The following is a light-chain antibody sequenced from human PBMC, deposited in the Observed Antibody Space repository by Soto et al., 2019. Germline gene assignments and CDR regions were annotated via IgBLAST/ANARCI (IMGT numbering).Light chain of an antibody. CDR3: QQYNSHSRVA. Sequence: DIQMTQSPSTLSASVGDRVTITCRASESISNFLAWYQQKPGKAPNLLIYKASSLESGVPSRFSGSGSGTEFTLTITSLQADDFATYYCQQYNSHSRVAFGQGTQVES. CDR1: ESISNF. V-gene: IGKV1-5*03. CDR2: KAS. J-gene: IGKJ2*01.